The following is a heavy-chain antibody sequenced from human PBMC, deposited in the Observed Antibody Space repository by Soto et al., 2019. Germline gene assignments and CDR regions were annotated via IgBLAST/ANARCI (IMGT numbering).Heavy chain of an antibody. V-gene: IGHV4-4*02. CDR2: IYHSGST. CDR3: ARGYSSSWYEGYYYYYGMDV. Sequence: SETLSLTCAVSGGSISSSNWWSWVRQPPGKGLEWIGEIYHSGSTNYNPSLKSRVTISVGKSKNQFSLKLSSVTAADTAVYYCARGYSSSWYEGYYYYYGMDVWGQGTT. D-gene: IGHD6-13*01. CDR1: GGSISSSNW. J-gene: IGHJ6*02.